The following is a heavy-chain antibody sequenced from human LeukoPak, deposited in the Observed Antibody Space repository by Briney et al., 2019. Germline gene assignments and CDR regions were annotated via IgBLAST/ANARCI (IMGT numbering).Heavy chain of an antibody. CDR1: GGSFSGYY. V-gene: IGHV4-34*01. D-gene: IGHD3-16*02. Sequence: SETLSLTCAVYGGSFSGYYWGWIRQPPGKGLEWIGEINHSGSTNYNPSLKSRVTISVDTSKNQFSLKLSSVTAADTAVYYCAAFLSESFDYWGQGTLVTVSS. CDR2: INHSGST. J-gene: IGHJ4*02. CDR3: AAFLSESFDY.